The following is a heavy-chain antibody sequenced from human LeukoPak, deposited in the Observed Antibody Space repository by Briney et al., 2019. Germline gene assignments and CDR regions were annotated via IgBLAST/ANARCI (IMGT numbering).Heavy chain of an antibody. Sequence: PGGSLRLSCAASGFTLSNYGMHRVRQAPGKGLEWVALIWYDGSNTYYADSVKGRFTISRDNSKNTLYLQMNSLRAEDTAVYYCAKESGQYDYWGQGTLVTVSS. V-gene: IGHV3-33*06. CDR2: IWYDGSNT. CDR3: AKESGQYDY. D-gene: IGHD3-3*01. CDR1: GFTLSNYG. J-gene: IGHJ4*02.